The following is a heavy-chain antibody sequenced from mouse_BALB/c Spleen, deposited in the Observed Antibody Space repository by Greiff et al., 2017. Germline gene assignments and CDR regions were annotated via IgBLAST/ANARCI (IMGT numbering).Heavy chain of an antibody. J-gene: IGHJ2*01. CDR3: ARSPFDY. V-gene: IGHV1-7*01. CDR1: GYTFTSYW. CDR2: INPSTGYT. Sequence: QVQLQQSGAELAKPGASVKMSCKASGYTFTSYWMHWVKQRPGQGLEWIGYINPSTGYTEYNQKFKDKATLTADKSSSTAYMQLSSLTSEDSAVYYRARSPFDYWGQGTTLTVSS.